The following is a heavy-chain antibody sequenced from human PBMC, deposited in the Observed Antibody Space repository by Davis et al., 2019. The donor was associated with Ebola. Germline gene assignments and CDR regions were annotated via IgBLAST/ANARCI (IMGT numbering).Heavy chain of an antibody. CDR1: GYIFSNYD. V-gene: IGHV1-8*01. CDR2: MNAYSGHT. D-gene: IGHD2-21*02. J-gene: IGHJ4*02. Sequence: AASVKVSCKASGYIFSNYDINWVRQASGQGLEWMGWMNAYSGHTGYVEKFKDRISMTRDPSITTAYMELRSLTVDDMAVYYCARGYSPKCRGGDCVDDFWGQGTLVTVSS. CDR3: ARGYSPKCRGGDCVDDF.